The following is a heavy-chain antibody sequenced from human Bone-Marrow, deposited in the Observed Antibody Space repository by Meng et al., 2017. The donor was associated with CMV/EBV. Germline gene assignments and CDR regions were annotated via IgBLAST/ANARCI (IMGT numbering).Heavy chain of an antibody. V-gene: IGHV3-7*01. J-gene: IGHJ6*02. Sequence: GESLKISCAASGFTFSDYYMSWVRQAPGKGLEWVANIKQDGSEKYYVDSVKGRFTISRDNAKNYLYLQMNSLRDEDTAVYYCARAPRVRGVTSVMDVWGQGTTVTVSS. CDR1: GFTFSDYY. CDR3: ARAPRVRGVTSVMDV. CDR2: IKQDGSEK. D-gene: IGHD3-10*01.